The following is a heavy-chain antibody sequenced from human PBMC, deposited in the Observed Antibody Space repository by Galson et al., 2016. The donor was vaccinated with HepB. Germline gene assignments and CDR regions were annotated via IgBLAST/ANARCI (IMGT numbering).Heavy chain of an antibody. CDR2: ISTDGSSA. Sequence: SLRLSCAASGFSLSSYWMHWVRQAPGKGLVWVSRISTDGSSATYADSVKGRFTISRDNAKNTLYLEMNSLRAEDTAVYYCARAPPLPATVVGYDYWGQGTLVTVSS. CDR1: GFSLSSYW. D-gene: IGHD1-26*01. V-gene: IGHV3-74*01. J-gene: IGHJ4*02. CDR3: ARAPPLPATVVGYDY.